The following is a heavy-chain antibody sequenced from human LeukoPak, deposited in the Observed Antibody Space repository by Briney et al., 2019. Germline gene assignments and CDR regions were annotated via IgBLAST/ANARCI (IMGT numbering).Heavy chain of an antibody. CDR2: IRYDGSNK. J-gene: IGHJ4*02. D-gene: IGHD1-26*01. V-gene: IGHV3-30*02. CDR1: RFTFSNYG. Sequence: GGSLRLSCAASRFTFSNYGMHWVRQAPGKGLEWVAFIRYDGSNKYYADSVKGRFTISRDNAKNSLYLQMNSLRAEDTAVYYCARDKVVGATALDYWGQGTLVTVSS. CDR3: ARDKVVGATALDY.